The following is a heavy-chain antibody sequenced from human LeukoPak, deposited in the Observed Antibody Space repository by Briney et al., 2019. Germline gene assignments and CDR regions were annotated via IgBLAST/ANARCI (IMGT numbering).Heavy chain of an antibody. CDR2: IYSRGGT. J-gene: IGHJ4*02. D-gene: IGHD3-22*01. Sequence: GGSMRLSCAASGFTVSSNFMSWVRQAPGKGLECVSVIYSRGGTYYADSVQGRFTISRDASKNTLFLQMNSLRADDTAVYYCARKTDSSGSGDYWGQGTLVTVSS. CDR1: GFTVSSNF. CDR3: ARKTDSSGSGDY. V-gene: IGHV3-53*01.